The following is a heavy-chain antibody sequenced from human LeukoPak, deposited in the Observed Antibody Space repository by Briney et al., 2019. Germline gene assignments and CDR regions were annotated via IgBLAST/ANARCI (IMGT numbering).Heavy chain of an antibody. CDR1: GYTFTSYY. CDR2: INPSGGST. D-gene: IGHD6-13*01. J-gene: IGHJ5*02. Sequence: ASVTVSCKASGYTFTSYYMHWVRQAPGQGLEWMGIINPSGGSTSYAQKFQGRVTMTRDMSTSTVYMELSSLRSEDTAVYYCARAREAAAGTGANWFDPWGQGTLVTVSS. V-gene: IGHV1-46*01. CDR3: ARAREAAAGTGANWFDP.